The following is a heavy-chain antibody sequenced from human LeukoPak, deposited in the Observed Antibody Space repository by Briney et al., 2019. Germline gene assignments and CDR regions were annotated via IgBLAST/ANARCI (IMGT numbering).Heavy chain of an antibody. D-gene: IGHD3-3*01. J-gene: IGHJ5*02. CDR3: ARASSITIFGVTRYWFDP. CDR1: GDSVSSNSDA. V-gene: IGHV6-1*01. Sequence: SQTLSLTCAISGDSVSSNSDAWNWIRQSPSRGLEWLGRIYYRSKWYNDYAVSVKSRITINPDTSKNQFSLQLNSVTPEDTAVYYCARASSITIFGVTRYWFDPWGQGTLVTVSS. CDR2: IYYRSKWYN.